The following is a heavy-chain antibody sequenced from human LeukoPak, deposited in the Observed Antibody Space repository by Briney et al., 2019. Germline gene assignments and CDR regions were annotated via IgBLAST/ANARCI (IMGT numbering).Heavy chain of an antibody. CDR3: ARGGRVGLVAAGTGAQYFQD. J-gene: IGHJ1*01. Sequence: ASVKVSCKASGYTFTSYGISWVRQAPGQGLEWMGWISGYNGNTNYAQRFQGRVTMTTDTYTSTVKMELRSLRSDDTAVYYCARGGRVGLVAAGTGAQYFQDWGQGTLVTVSS. D-gene: IGHD6-13*01. V-gene: IGHV1-18*01. CDR1: GYTFTSYG. CDR2: ISGYNGNT.